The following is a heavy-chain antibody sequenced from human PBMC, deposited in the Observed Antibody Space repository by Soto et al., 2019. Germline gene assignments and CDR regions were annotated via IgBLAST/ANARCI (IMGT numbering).Heavy chain of an antibody. CDR1: GGSISSGGYY. CDR2: IYYSGST. Sequence: QVQLQESGPGLVKPSQTLSLTCTVSGGSISSGGYYWSWIRQHPGKGLAWIGYIYYSGSTYYNPTLKSRVTISVDTSKNQFSLKLSAVTAADTAVYYCARVNGGGLVPAAVFDYWGQGTLVTVSS. D-gene: IGHD2-2*01. V-gene: IGHV4-31*03. J-gene: IGHJ4*02. CDR3: ARVNGGGLVPAAVFDY.